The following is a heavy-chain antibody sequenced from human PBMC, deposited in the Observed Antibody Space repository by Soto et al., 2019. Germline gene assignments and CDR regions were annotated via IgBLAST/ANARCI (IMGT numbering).Heavy chain of an antibody. Sequence: PGGSLRLSFAASGFTFSSYAMHWVRQAPGKGLEWVAVISYDGSNKYYADSVKGRFTISRDNSKNTLYLQMNSLRAEDTAVYYCAGARMVYAAQFDYRGQGTLVTVSS. J-gene: IGHJ4*02. CDR1: GFTFSSYA. V-gene: IGHV3-30-3*01. CDR3: AGARMVYAAQFDY. D-gene: IGHD2-8*01. CDR2: ISYDGSNK.